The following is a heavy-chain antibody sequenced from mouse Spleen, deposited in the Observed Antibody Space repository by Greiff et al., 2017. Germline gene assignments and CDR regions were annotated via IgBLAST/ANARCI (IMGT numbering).Heavy chain of an antibody. V-gene: IGHV1-53*01. Sequence: QVQLKQPGTELVKPGASVKLSCKASGYTFTSYWMHWVKQRPGQGLEWIGNINPSNGGTNYNEKFKSKATLTVDKSSSTAYMQLSSLTSEDSAVYYCARSRAYYGSSLWYFDVWGTGTTVTVSS. CDR3: ARSRAYYGSSLWYFDV. J-gene: IGHJ1*03. CDR1: GYTFTSYW. CDR2: INPSNGGT. D-gene: IGHD1-1*01.